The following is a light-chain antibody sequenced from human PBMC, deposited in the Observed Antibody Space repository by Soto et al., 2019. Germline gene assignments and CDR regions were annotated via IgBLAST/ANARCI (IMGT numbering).Light chain of an antibody. CDR2: GAS. V-gene: IGKV3-15*01. J-gene: IGKJ4*01. CDR1: QSVSSN. Sequence: EIVMTQSPATLSVSPGGGATLSCRASQSVSSNLAWYQQKPGQAPRLLIYGASTRATGFPARFSGSGSGTEFTLTISSLQSEDFAVYYCQQRSNWPSFGGGTKVEIK. CDR3: QQRSNWPS.